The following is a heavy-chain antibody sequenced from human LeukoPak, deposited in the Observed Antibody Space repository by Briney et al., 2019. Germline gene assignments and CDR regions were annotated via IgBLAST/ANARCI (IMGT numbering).Heavy chain of an antibody. CDR1: GFVFSNAW. CDR2: IKSKTDGGTT. J-gene: IGHJ4*02. CDR3: TTVYLTGEGNDY. D-gene: IGHD3-9*01. Sequence: GGSLRLSCAASGFVFSNAWMNWVRQAPGKGLEWVGRIKSKTDGGTTDYAAPVKGRFIISRDDSKNTLYLQMNSLKTEDTALYYCTTVYLTGEGNDYWGQGTLVTVSS. V-gene: IGHV3-15*07.